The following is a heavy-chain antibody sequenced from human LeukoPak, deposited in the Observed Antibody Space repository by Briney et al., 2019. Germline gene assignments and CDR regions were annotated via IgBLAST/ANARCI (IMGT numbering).Heavy chain of an antibody. CDR2: INAGNGNT. V-gene: IGHV1-3*01. CDR3: ARAHVGYGNWFDP. CDR1: AYTFTIYT. D-gene: IGHD5-18*01. Sequence: ASVKVSCKASAYTFTIYTIHWVRQAPGQRLEWMGWINAGNGNTRYSQNFQGRVTITRDTSATTAYMELSSLRSEDTAVYYCARAHVGYGNWFDPWGQGTLVTVSS. J-gene: IGHJ5*02.